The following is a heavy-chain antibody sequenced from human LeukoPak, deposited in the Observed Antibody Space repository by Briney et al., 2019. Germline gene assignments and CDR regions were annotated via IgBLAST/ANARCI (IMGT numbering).Heavy chain of an antibody. CDR1: GFTFSSYG. V-gene: IGHV3-30*18. J-gene: IGHJ3*02. CDR3: AKEGYPLRIAAAGDAFDI. D-gene: IGHD6-13*01. CDR2: ISYDGSNK. Sequence: GGSLRLSCAASGFTFSSYGMHWVRQAPGKGLEWVAVISYDGSNKYYADSVKGRFTISRDNSKNTLYLQMNSLRAEDTAVYYCAKEGYPLRIAAAGDAFDIWGQGTMVTVSS.